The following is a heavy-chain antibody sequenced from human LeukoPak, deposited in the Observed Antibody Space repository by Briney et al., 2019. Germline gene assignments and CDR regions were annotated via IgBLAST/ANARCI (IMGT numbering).Heavy chain of an antibody. J-gene: IGHJ4*02. D-gene: IGHD3-3*01. CDR2: ISAYNGNT. CDR3: ARGQADFWSGYADY. V-gene: IGHV1-18*01. Sequence: ASVNVSCKASGYTFTSYGISWVRQAPGQGLEWMGWISAYNGNTNYAQKLQGRVTMTTDTSTSTAYKELRSLRSDDTAVYYCARGQADFWSGYADYWGQGTLVTVSS. CDR1: GYTFTSYG.